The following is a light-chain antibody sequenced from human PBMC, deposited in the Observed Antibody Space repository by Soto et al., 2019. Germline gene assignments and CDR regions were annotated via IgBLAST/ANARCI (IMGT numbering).Light chain of an antibody. J-gene: IGLJ2*01. CDR3: SSYTTSTTLV. CDR2: DVT. V-gene: IGLV2-14*03. CDR1: SSDVSAYNY. Sequence: QAVVTQPASVSGSPGQSITISCTGTSSDVSAYNYVSWYQQHPGKAPKLMIYDVTNRPSGVSNRFSGSKSGNTASLTISGLQAEDEADYYCSSYTTSTTLVFGGGTKVTVL.